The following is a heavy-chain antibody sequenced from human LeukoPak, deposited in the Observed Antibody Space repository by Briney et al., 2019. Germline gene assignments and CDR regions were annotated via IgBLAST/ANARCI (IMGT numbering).Heavy chain of an antibody. V-gene: IGHV1-2*02. CDR1: GYTFTSYG. CDR2: INPNSGGT. Sequence: RASVKVSCKASGYTFTSYGISWVRQAPGQGLEWMGWINPNSGGTNYAQKFQGRVTMTRDTSISTAYMELSRLRSDDTAVYYCARLATVAPDDYWGQGTLVTVSS. CDR3: ARLATVAPDDY. J-gene: IGHJ4*02. D-gene: IGHD2-15*01.